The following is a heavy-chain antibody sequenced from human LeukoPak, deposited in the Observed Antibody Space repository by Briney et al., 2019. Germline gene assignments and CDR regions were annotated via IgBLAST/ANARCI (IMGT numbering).Heavy chain of an antibody. CDR2: ISSSSSYI. V-gene: IGHV3-21*01. Sequence: GGSLRLSCAASGFTFSSYSMNWVRQAPGKGLEWVSSISSSSSYIYYADSVKGRFTISRDNSKNTLYLQMNSLRAEDTAVYYCATSTNGDTAMVFLAFDIWGQGTMVTVSS. J-gene: IGHJ3*02. CDR1: GFTFSSYS. D-gene: IGHD5-18*01. CDR3: ATSTNGDTAMVFLAFDI.